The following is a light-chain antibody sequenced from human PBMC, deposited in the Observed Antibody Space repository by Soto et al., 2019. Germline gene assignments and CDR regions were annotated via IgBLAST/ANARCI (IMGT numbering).Light chain of an antibody. CDR1: QGIRND. CDR2: AAS. Sequence: DIQMTQSPSSLSASVGDRVTITCRASQGIRNDLLWYQQKPGKAPKRLIYAASSLQSGVPSRFGGSGSGTEFTLTISSLQPEDFATYFCLQHYIYPRTFGQGTKVEIK. CDR3: LQHYIYPRT. V-gene: IGKV1-17*01. J-gene: IGKJ1*01.